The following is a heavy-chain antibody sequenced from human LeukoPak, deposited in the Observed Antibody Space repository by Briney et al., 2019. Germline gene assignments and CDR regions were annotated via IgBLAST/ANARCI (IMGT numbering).Heavy chain of an antibody. V-gene: IGHV1-46*01. J-gene: IGHJ4*02. CDR1: GYTFIRYY. CDR3: ARGVIAAGGNDFDY. Sequence: ASVKVSCKASGYTFIRYYMHWLRQAPGQGLEWMAVINPGGGSTSYGQNFQGRVTMTRDTSTTTVYMELSSLRSDDTAVYYCARGVIAAGGNDFDYWGQGTLVTVSS. CDR2: INPGGGST. D-gene: IGHD6-13*01.